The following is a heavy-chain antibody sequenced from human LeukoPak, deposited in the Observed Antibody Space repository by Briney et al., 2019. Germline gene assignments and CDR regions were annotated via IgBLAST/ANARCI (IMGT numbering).Heavy chain of an antibody. CDR2: ISWNSGSI. CDR3: AKGHPHFNYFDY. V-gene: IGHV3-9*01. Sequence: PGRSLRLSCAASGFTFDDYAMHWVRQAPGKGLEWVSGISWNSGSIGYEDSVKGRFTISRDNAKNSLYLQMNSLRAEDTALYYCAKGHPHFNYFDYWGQGTLVTVSS. J-gene: IGHJ4*01. CDR1: GFTFDDYA. D-gene: IGHD2/OR15-2a*01.